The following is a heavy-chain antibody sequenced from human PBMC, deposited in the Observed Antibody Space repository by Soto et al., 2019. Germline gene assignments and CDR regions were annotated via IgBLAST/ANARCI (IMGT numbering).Heavy chain of an antibody. Sequence: PGGSLRLSCAASGFTFSSYAMSWVRQAPGKGLEWVSALSGSGGSTYYADSVKGRFTISRDNSKNTLYLQMNSLRAEDTAVYYCAKDADYYGSGSYSSWFDPRGQRTLVTVSS. D-gene: IGHD3-10*01. J-gene: IGHJ5*02. CDR1: GFTFSSYA. CDR3: AKDADYYGSGSYSSWFDP. CDR2: LSGSGGST. V-gene: IGHV3-23*01.